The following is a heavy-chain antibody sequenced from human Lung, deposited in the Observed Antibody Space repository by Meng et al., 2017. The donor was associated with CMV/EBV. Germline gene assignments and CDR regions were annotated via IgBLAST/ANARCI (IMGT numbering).Heavy chain of an antibody. Sequence: SXTLSLXCTVSGGSISSSSYYWGWIRQPPGKGLEWIGSIYYSGSTYYNPSLKSRVTISVDTSKNQFSLKLSSVTAADTAVYYCARQSPSQYYYDSSGFHNWFDPWGQGXLVTVSS. V-gene: IGHV4-39*01. CDR3: ARQSPSQYYYDSSGFHNWFDP. CDR2: IYYSGST. D-gene: IGHD3-22*01. J-gene: IGHJ5*02. CDR1: GGSISSSSYY.